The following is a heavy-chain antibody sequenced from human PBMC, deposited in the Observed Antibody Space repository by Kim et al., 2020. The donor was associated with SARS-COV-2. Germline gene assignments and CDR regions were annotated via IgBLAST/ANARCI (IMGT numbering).Heavy chain of an antibody. D-gene: IGHD4-17*01. V-gene: IGHV3-48*02. Sequence: GGSRRLSCAASGFTFSSYSMNWVRQAPGKGLEWVSYISSSSSSIYYADSVKGRFTISRDTAKNSLYLQMNSLRDEDTAVYYCAVLRKEPSPFDYWGQGTLVTVSS. CDR3: AVLRKEPSPFDY. J-gene: IGHJ4*02. CDR2: ISSSSSSI. CDR1: GFTFSSYS.